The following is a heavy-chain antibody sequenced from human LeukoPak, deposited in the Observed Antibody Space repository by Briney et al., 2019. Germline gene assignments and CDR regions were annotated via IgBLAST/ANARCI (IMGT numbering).Heavy chain of an antibody. CDR1: GYTFTGYY. CDR2: INPNSGGT. V-gene: IGHV1-2*02. J-gene: IGHJ4*02. D-gene: IGHD6-19*01. CDR3: ARAKVAGTSRSSKNY. Sequence: ASVKVSCKASGYTFTGYYMHWVRQAPGQGLEWMGWINPNSGGTNYAQKFQGRVTMTTDTSISTAYIELSRLRSDDTAVYYCARAKVAGTSRSSKNYWGQGTLITVSS.